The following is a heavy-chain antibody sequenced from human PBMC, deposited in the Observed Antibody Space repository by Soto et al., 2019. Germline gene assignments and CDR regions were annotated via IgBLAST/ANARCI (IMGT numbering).Heavy chain of an antibody. V-gene: IGHV1-18*04. CDR1: GYTXNSYG. CDR3: ARAVHWFDP. D-gene: IGHD2-8*01. J-gene: IGHJ5*02. Sequence: SXKVSYKASGYTXNSYGIGWVRQAPGQGLEWMGWISAYNGNTNYAQKLQGRVTMNTDTSTSTAYMELRRLRSDDTAVYYCARAVHWFDPWGQGTLLTVSP. CDR2: ISAYNGNT.